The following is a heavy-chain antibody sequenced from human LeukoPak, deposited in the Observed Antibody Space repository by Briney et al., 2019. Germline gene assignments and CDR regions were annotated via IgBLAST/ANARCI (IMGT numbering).Heavy chain of an antibody. V-gene: IGHV3-30*18. CDR3: AKDSYYGSVPSGMDV. CDR2: ISYDGSNK. J-gene: IGHJ6*04. Sequence: GGSLRLSCAASGFTFSSYGMHWVRQAPGKGLEWVAVISYDGSNKYYADSVKGRFTISRDNSKNTLYLQMNSLRAEDTAVYYCAKDSYYGSVPSGMDVWGEGTTVTVSS. CDR1: GFTFSSYG. D-gene: IGHD3-10*01.